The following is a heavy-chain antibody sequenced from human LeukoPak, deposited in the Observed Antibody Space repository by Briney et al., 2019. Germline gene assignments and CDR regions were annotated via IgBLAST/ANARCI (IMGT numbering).Heavy chain of an antibody. D-gene: IGHD6-25*01. Sequence: GGSLRLSCAASEFSVGSNYMTWVRQAPGKGLEWVSLIYSGGSTYYADSVKGRFTISRDNSKNTLYLQMNSLRAEDTAVYYCAREGRALADLPTSDYWGQGTLVTVSS. CDR1: EFSVGSNY. CDR3: AREGRALADLPTSDY. J-gene: IGHJ4*02. V-gene: IGHV3-66*01. CDR2: IYSGGST.